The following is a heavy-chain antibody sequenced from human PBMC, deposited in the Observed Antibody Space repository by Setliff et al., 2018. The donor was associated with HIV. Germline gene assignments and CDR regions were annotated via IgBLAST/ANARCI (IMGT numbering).Heavy chain of an antibody. CDR2: ISDSGVTT. CDR1: GFTFSNCH. D-gene: IGHD3-16*01. V-gene: IGHV3-23*01. J-gene: IGHJ3*01. CDR3: ARREYNYVPRAFDL. Sequence: GGSLRLSCAASGFTFSNCHMTWVRQAPGKGLEWVSAISDSGVTTYYADSVKGRFTISRDNSKNTLYLQMDSLRVEDTAVYYCARREYNYVPRAFDLWGRGTMVTVSS.